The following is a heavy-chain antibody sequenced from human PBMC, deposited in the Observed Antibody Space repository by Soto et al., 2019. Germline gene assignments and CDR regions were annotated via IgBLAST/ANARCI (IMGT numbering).Heavy chain of an antibody. CDR3: ARHFSVDYFDY. Sequence: SETLSLTCTVSGDSITSNSYFWAWIRQPPGKGLEWIGSTYYSGTTYYNPSLKSRVTISVDRSKNQFSLKLSSVTAADTAVYYCARHFSVDYFDYWGQRALVTVSS. V-gene: IGHV4-39*01. J-gene: IGHJ4*02. CDR1: GDSITSNSYF. CDR2: TYYSGTT.